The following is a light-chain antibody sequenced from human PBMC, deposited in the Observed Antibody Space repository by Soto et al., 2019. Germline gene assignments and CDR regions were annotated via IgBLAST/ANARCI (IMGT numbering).Light chain of an antibody. CDR1: SSNIGNNA. J-gene: IGLJ2*01. V-gene: IGLV1-36*01. CDR2: YDN. CDR3: QAWDDSLNGVV. Sequence: QSVLTQPPSVSEAPRQRVTISCSGSSSNIGNNAVHWYQQLPGRAPKLLIYYDNLLPSGVSDRFSGSKSGTSASLAISGLQSEDEADYYCQAWDDSLNGVVFGGGTQVTVL.